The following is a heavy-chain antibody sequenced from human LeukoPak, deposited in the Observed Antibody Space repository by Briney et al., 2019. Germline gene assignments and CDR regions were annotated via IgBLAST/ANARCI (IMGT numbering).Heavy chain of an antibody. Sequence: GESLKISCQRSGSSFTSYWIGWARQLPGKGLEWMGIIYPGDSDTIYSPSFQGQVTISADKSISTAYLQWSSLKASDTAMFYCARRITGTSRGANYYYMDVWGKGTTVTVSS. CDR2: IYPGDSDT. CDR3: ARRITGTSRGANYYYMDV. D-gene: IGHD1/OR15-1a*01. J-gene: IGHJ6*03. V-gene: IGHV5-51*01. CDR1: GSSFTSYW.